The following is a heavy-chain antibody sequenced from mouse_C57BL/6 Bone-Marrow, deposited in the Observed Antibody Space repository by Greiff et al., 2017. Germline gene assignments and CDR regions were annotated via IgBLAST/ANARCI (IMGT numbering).Heavy chain of an antibody. CDR1: GFSLTSYG. Sequence: QVQLQQSGPGLVQPSQSLSITCTVSGFSLTSYGVHWVRQSPGKGLEWLGVIWRGGSTDYTAAFMSRLSITKDNSKSQVFFKMNSLQADDTAIYYCAKPVGALYYAMDYWGQGTSVTVSS. V-gene: IGHV2-5*01. CDR3: AKPVGALYYAMDY. CDR2: IWRGGST. D-gene: IGHD1-1*01. J-gene: IGHJ4*01.